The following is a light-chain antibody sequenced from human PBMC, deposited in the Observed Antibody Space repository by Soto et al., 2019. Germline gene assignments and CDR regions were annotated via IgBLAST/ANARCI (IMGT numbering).Light chain of an antibody. V-gene: IGKV1-5*01. J-gene: IGKJ1*01. CDR3: QQYNSYSWT. Sequence: VQMTQSPSTLCASVGDRVTIACRASQSISSWLAWYQQKPGKAPKLLIYDASSLESGVPSRFSGSGSGTEFTLTISSLQPDDFATYYCQQYNSYSWTFGQGTKVDI. CDR2: DAS. CDR1: QSISSW.